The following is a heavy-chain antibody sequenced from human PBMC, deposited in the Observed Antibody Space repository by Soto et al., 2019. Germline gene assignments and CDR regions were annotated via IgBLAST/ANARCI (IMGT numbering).Heavy chain of an antibody. CDR3: ARSYGDKGYYYGRDV. J-gene: IGHJ6*02. D-gene: IGHD7-27*01. CDR2: INPNSGGT. CDR1: GYTFTGYY. Sequence: ASVKVSCKASGYTFTGYYMHWVRQAPGQGLEWMGWINPNSGGTNYAQKFQGRVTMTRDTSISTAYMELSRLRSDDTAVYYCARSYGDKGYYYGRDVGGRGGTGPGSS. V-gene: IGHV1-2*02.